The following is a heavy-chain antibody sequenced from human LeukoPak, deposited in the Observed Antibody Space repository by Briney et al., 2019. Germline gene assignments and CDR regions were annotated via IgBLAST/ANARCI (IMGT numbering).Heavy chain of an antibody. D-gene: IGHD3-22*01. CDR1: GGSISTYY. Sequence: SETLSLTCTVSGGSISTYYWNWIRQPPGKGLEWIGCTYYNGNTNTNYNPSLKSRVAVSVDTSKNQFSLKLSSVTAADTAVYYCAILPASDTYYYDTIGYYRPGVHWGRGTLVTVSS. CDR3: AILPASDTYYYDTIGYYRPGVH. V-gene: IGHV4-59*12. J-gene: IGHJ4*02. CDR2: TYYNGNTNT.